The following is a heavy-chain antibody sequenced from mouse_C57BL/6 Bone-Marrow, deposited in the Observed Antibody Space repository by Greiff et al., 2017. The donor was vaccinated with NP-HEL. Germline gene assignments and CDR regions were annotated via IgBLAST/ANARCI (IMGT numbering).Heavy chain of an antibody. CDR1: GYTFTSYW. Sequence: QVQLQHPGAELVKPGASVKLSCKASGYTFTSYWMHWVKQRPGQGLEWIGMIHPNSGSTNYNEKFKSKATLTVDKSSSTAYMQLSSLTSEDSAVYYCARRRIYYGNYWYFDVWGTGTTVTVSS. D-gene: IGHD2-1*01. J-gene: IGHJ1*03. V-gene: IGHV1-64*01. CDR3: ARRRIYYGNYWYFDV. CDR2: IHPNSGST.